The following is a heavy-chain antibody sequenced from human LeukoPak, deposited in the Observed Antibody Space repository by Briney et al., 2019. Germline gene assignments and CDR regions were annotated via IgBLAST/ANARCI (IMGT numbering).Heavy chain of an antibody. CDR2: MNPNSGNT. Sequence: ASVKVSCKASGYTFTSYDINWVRQATGQGLEWMGWMNPNSGNTGYAQKFQGRVTMTRNTSISTAYMELSSLRSEDTAVYYCARGIAEDYGGNSHVDYWGQGTLVTVSS. CDR3: ARGIAEDYGGNSHVDY. V-gene: IGHV1-8*01. D-gene: IGHD4-23*01. J-gene: IGHJ4*02. CDR1: GYTFTSYD.